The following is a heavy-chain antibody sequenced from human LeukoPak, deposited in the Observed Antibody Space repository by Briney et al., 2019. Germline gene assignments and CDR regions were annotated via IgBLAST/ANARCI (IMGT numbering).Heavy chain of an antibody. V-gene: IGHV3-23*01. D-gene: IGHD4-17*01. CDR2: ISGSGGCT. CDR3: VKGGDYGDYGIDI. CDR1: GFTFSSYA. Sequence: GRSLRLSCAASGFTFSSYAMSWVRQAPGKGLEWVSAISGSGGCTYYADSVKGRFTISRDNSKNTLYLQMNSLRAEDTAVYYCVKGGDYGDYGIDIWGQGTMVTVSS. J-gene: IGHJ3*02.